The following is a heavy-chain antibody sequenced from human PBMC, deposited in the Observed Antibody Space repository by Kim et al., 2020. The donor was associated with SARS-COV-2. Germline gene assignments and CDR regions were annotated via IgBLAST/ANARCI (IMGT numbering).Heavy chain of an antibody. J-gene: IGHJ4*02. CDR2: ISAHGATK. Sequence: GGSLRLSCAASGFTFDYSAMHWVRQAPGKGLEWVSLISAHGATKYYAASVKGRFNISIDNSKNSLYLQMNSLRTDDTAFYYCVRAYGWLPRYWRQGTLVTVSS. CDR3: VRAYGWLPRY. D-gene: IGHD6-19*01. CDR1: GFTFDYSA. V-gene: IGHV3-43*02.